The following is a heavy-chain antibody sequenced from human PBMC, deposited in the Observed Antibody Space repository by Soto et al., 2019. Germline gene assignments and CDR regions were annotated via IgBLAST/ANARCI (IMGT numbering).Heavy chain of an antibody. CDR2: IYYNDDR. V-gene: IGHV2-5*01. J-gene: IGHJ4*02. CDR1: GFSFTTAGVA. Sequence: QITLQESGPTLVKHTQTLTLTCNFTGFSFTTAGVAVGWIRQTPGGALEWLTLIYYNDDRRFSPSLKTRLTITGDTSKNQVVLSLTNVDPGDTATYFCAHSDGGYEIIYFDFWGQGIPVTVSS. CDR3: AHSDGGYEIIYFDF. D-gene: IGHD5-12*01.